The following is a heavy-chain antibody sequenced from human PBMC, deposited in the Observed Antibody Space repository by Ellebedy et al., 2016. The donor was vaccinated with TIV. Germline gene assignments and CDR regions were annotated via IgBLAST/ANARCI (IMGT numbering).Heavy chain of an antibody. CDR2: INPNSGDT. CDR1: GYSFTAYF. Sequence: ASVKVSCKTSGYSFTAYFLRWVRQAPGQGLEWMGRINPNSGDTTYAQKFLGRVTLTRDTSISTAYMGPSRLRSDDTAIYYCARAYYYDSIAYYFDSWGQGTLVTVSS. J-gene: IGHJ4*02. CDR3: ARAYYYDSIAYYFDS. V-gene: IGHV1-2*06. D-gene: IGHD3-22*01.